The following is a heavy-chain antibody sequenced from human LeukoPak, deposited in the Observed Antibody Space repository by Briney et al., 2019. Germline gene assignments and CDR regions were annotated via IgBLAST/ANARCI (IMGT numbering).Heavy chain of an antibody. CDR1: GDPISDYC. J-gene: IGHJ4*02. D-gene: IGHD1-26*01. CDR3: ARTDIVGATYYFDY. Sequence: SETLSLTCTVSGDPISDYCWTWIRQPAGKGLEWIGRIYGNGSTNYNPSLKSRVTISVDTSKNQFSLKLSSVTAADTAVYYCARTDIVGATYYFDYWGQGTLVTVSS. CDR2: IYGNGST. V-gene: IGHV4-4*07.